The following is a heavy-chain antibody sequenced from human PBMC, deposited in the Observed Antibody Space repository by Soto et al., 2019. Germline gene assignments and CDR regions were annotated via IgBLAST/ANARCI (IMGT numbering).Heavy chain of an antibody. J-gene: IGHJ4*02. D-gene: IGHD3-3*01. V-gene: IGHV3-23*01. CDR3: AKDVPASITIFGVVIII. CDR2: ISGSGGST. CDR1: GFTFSSYA. Sequence: GGSLRLSCAASGFTFSSYAMSWVRQAPGKGLEWVSAISGSGGSTYYADSVKGRFTISRDNSKNTLYLQMNSLRAEDTAVYYCAKDVPASITIFGVVIIIWGQGTLVTVSS.